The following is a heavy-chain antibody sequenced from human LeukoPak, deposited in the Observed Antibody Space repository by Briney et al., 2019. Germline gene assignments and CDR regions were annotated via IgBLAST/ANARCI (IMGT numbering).Heavy chain of an antibody. V-gene: IGHV3-30*18. CDR2: ISYDGNNK. CDR3: AKDFVVYSSSWYEPFDY. CDR1: GFTFSRYG. D-gene: IGHD6-13*01. J-gene: IGHJ4*02. Sequence: GGSLRLSCAASGFTFSRYGMHWVRQAPGRGLEWVSVISYDGNNKYYADSVKGRFTISRDNSKNTLYLQMNSLRAEDTAVYYCAKDFVVYSSSWYEPFDYWGQGTLVTVSS.